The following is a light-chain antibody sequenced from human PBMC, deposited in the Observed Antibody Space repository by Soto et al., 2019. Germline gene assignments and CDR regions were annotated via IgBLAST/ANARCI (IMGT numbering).Light chain of an antibody. CDR1: SGSVSTSHY. J-gene: IGLJ3*02. V-gene: IGLV8-61*01. Sequence: QTVVTQEPSFSVSPGGTVTLTCGLGSGSVSTSHYPSWHQQTPGQAPRTLIYSTNTRSSGVPDRFSGSILGNRAALTITGAQADDESDYYCVLYLGRGISVFGGGTKLTVL. CDR3: VLYLGRGISV. CDR2: STN.